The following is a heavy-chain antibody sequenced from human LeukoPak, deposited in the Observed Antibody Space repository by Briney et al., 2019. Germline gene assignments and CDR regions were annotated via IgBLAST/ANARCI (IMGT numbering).Heavy chain of an antibody. D-gene: IGHD2-21*02. CDR3: ARVWVVTATISWFDP. Sequence: ASVKVSCKASGYTFTSYYMRWVRQAPGQGLEWMGIINPSDGSSSYAQKFQGRVTMTRDTSTSTVYMELSSLRSEDTAVYYCARVWVVTATISWFDPWGQGTLVTVSS. J-gene: IGHJ5*02. CDR2: INPSDGSS. CDR1: GYTFTSYY. V-gene: IGHV1-46*01.